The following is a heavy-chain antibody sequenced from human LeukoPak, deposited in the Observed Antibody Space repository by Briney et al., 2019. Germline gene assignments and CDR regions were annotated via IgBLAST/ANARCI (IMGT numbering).Heavy chain of an antibody. CDR3: AREKIGYYDSSGRGWFDP. CDR2: IYYSGST. J-gene: IGHJ5*02. D-gene: IGHD3-22*01. V-gene: IGHV4-39*07. Sequence: SETLSLTCTVSGGSISSSSYYWGWIRQPPGKGLEWIGSIYYSGSTYYNPSLKSRVTISVDKSKNQFSMKLSFVTAADTAVYYCAREKIGYYDSSGRGWFDPWGQGTLVTVSS. CDR1: GGSISSSSYY.